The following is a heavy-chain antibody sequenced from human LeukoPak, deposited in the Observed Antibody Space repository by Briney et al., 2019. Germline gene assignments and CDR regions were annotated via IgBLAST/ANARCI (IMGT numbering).Heavy chain of an antibody. V-gene: IGHV1-18*01. J-gene: IGHJ6*02. Sequence: GASVKVSCKASGYTFTSYGISWVRLAPGQGLEWMGWISAYNGNTNYAQKLQGRVTMTTDTSTSTAYMELRSLRSDDTAVYYCASCGSCYSDYYYYYGMDVWGQGTTVTVSS. CDR1: GYTFTSYG. D-gene: IGHD2-15*01. CDR3: ASCGSCYSDYYYYYGMDV. CDR2: ISAYNGNT.